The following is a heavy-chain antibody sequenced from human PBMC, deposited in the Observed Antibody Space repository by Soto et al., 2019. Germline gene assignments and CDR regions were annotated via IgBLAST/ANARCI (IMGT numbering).Heavy chain of an antibody. J-gene: IGHJ5*02. Sequence: ASVNVSCKASGYTFTGYYMHWVRQAPGQGLEWMGWINPNSGGTNYAQKFQGRVTMTRDTSISTAYMELSRLRSDDTAVYYCARKDIVLMVYGHGWFDPWGQGTLVTVSS. V-gene: IGHV1-2*02. D-gene: IGHD2-8*01. CDR1: GYTFTGYY. CDR3: ARKDIVLMVYGHGWFDP. CDR2: INPNSGGT.